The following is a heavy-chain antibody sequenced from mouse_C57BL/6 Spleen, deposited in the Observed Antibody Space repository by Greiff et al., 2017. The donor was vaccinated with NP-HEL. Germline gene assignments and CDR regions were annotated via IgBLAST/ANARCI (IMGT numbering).Heavy chain of an antibody. D-gene: IGHD1-1*02. J-gene: IGHJ2*01. CDR2: IDPNSGGT. CDR1: GYTFTSYW. Sequence: QVQLKQPGAELVKPGASVTLSCKASGYTFTSYWMHWVKQRPGRGLEWIGRIDPNSGGTKYNEKFKSKATLTVDKPSSTAYMQLSSLTSEDSAVYYCARSRGNGPVGFDYWGQGTTLTVSS. CDR3: ARSRGNGPVGFDY. V-gene: IGHV1-72*01.